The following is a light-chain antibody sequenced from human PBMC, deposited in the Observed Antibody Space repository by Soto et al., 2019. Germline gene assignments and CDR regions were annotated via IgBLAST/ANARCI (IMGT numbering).Light chain of an antibody. V-gene: IGKV1-27*01. Sequence: DILMTQSPSSLSASVGDRVTITCRASQGIDNYLAWYQQRPGRVPKLLIYAASTLQSGVPSRFSGRGFATDFTLPIISLQPEDVATYNFQKYDSVPRTFGQGTKVEI. CDR2: AAS. CDR3: QKYDSVPRT. J-gene: IGKJ1*01. CDR1: QGIDNY.